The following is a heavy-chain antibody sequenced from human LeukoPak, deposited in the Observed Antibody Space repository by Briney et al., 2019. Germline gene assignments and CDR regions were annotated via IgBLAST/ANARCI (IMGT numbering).Heavy chain of an antibody. J-gene: IGHJ4*02. CDR1: GYTFTGYY. V-gene: IGHV1-2*02. D-gene: IGHD5-12*01. CDR2: INPNNGGT. CDR3: ARDKYTGYETFDY. Sequence: ASVKVSCKASGYTFTGYYIHWVRQAPGQGLEWMGWINPNNGGTNYAQKFQGRVTMARDTSISTAYMELNRLTSDDTAVYYCARDKYTGYETFDYWGQGTPVTVSS.